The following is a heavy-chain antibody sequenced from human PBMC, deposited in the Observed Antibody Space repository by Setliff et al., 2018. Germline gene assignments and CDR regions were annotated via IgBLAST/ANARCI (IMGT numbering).Heavy chain of an antibody. CDR2: IRHDESDI. V-gene: IGHV3-30*02. J-gene: IGHJ4*02. Sequence: GGSLRLSCAASGFTFRGFAMHWVRQAPGKGLEWVAFIRHDESDIYYTNSVKGRFTVSRDNSKNTLYLQMSSLRAEDTAIYYCANNYYDTTMGYYFDYWGQGTQVTVSS. CDR3: ANNYYDTTMGYYFDY. CDR1: GFTFRGFA. D-gene: IGHD3-22*01.